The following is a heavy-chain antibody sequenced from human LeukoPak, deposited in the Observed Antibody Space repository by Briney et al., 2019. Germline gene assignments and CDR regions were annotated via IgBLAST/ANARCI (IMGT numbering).Heavy chain of an antibody. CDR1: GFTFSSYE. J-gene: IGHJ4*02. V-gene: IGHV3-48*03. D-gene: IGHD2-2*01. CDR2: ISSSGSSI. Sequence: GGSLRLSCAASGFTFSSYEMNWVRQAPGKGLEWVSYISSSGSSIYYADSVKGRFTISRDSAKNSLYLQMNSLRAEDTAVYYCASFIVVVPAANGNYWGQGTLVTVSS. CDR3: ASFIVVVPAANGNY.